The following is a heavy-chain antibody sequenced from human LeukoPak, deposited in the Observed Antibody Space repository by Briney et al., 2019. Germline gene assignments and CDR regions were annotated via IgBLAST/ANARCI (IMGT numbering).Heavy chain of an antibody. D-gene: IGHD6-13*01. CDR3: ARGTAAERYYYYMDV. V-gene: IGHV1-69*13. CDR1: GGTFSSYA. J-gene: IGHJ6*03. CDR2: IIPIVGTA. Sequence: SVKVSCKASGGTFSSYAISWVRRAPGQGLEWMGGIIPIVGTANYAQKLQGRVTLTADESTSTAYMELSSLRSEDTAVYYCARGTAAERYYYYMDVWGKGTTVTVSS.